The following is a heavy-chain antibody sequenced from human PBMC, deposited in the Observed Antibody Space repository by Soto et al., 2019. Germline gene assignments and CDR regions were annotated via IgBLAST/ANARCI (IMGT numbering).Heavy chain of an antibody. CDR2: ISAYNGNT. D-gene: IGHD2-2*01. V-gene: IGHV1-18*01. CDR3: ARIRDIVVVPAAMKPGVCDY. J-gene: IGHJ4*02. CDR1: GYTFTSYG. Sequence: ASVKVSCKASGYTFTSYGISWVRQAPGQGLEWMGWISAYNGNTNYAQKLQGRVNMTTDTSTSTAYMELRSLRSDDTAVYYFARIRDIVVVPAAMKPGVCDYWGQGTLVTVSS.